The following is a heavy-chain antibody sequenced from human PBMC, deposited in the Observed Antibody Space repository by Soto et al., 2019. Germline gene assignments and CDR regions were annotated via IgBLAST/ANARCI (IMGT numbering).Heavy chain of an antibody. CDR1: GFTFGDYT. J-gene: IGHJ4*02. CDR2: IRSKASDGTT. CDR3: TRDDGYYISGYIVDY. V-gene: IGHV3-49*03. D-gene: IGHD3-22*01. Sequence: GSLRLSCTASGFTFGDYTVSWFRQAPGKGLEWVSFIRSKASDGTTEYAASVKGRFTISRDDSKSIAYLQMNSMKTNDNAVYYCTRDDGYYISGYIVDYWGQGX.